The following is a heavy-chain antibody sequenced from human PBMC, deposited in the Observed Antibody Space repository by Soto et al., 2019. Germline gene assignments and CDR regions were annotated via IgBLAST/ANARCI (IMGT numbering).Heavy chain of an antibody. CDR1: GGSISSGGYD. D-gene: IGHD6-19*01. CDR2: IYYSGST. Sequence: SETLSLTCTVSGGSISSGGYDWSWIRQHPGKGLEWIGYIYYSGSTYYNPSLKSRVTISVDTSKNQFSLKLSSVTAADTAVYYCAIAVAGTMNDAFDIWGQGTMVTVSS. V-gene: IGHV4-31*03. CDR3: AIAVAGTMNDAFDI. J-gene: IGHJ3*02.